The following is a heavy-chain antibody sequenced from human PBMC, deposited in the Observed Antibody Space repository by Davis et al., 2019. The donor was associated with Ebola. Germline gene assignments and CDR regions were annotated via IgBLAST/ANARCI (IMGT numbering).Heavy chain of an antibody. CDR3: AREGVVVAATYAFDI. V-gene: IGHV3-7*01. J-gene: IGHJ3*02. D-gene: IGHD2-15*01. CDR1: GFIFSNYW. CDR2: INQDGKQK. Sequence: GGSLRLSCVTSGFIFSNYWMSWVRQAPGKGLEWVANINQDGKQKFYVDSVEGRFTISRDNAKNSLYLQMNSLRAEDTAVYYCAREGVVVAATYAFDIWGQGTMVTVSS.